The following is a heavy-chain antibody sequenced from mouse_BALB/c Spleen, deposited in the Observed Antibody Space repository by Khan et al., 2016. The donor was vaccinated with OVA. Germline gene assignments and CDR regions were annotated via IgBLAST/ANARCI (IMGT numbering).Heavy chain of an antibody. V-gene: IGHV1S136*01. D-gene: IGHD4-1*01. Sequence: VQLQQSGPELVKPGASVKMSCKASGYTFTNYVLHWVKQKPGQGLEWIGYINPYNGGTKYSEKFKGQATLASDKSSLTASLELSSLTSEDSAVYYCARGNWQSYYFDYWGQGTTLTLSS. CDR3: ARGNWQSYYFDY. J-gene: IGHJ2*01. CDR1: GYTFTNYV. CDR2: INPYNGGT.